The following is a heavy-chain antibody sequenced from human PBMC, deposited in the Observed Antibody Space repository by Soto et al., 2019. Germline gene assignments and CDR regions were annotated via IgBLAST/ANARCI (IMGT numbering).Heavy chain of an antibody. CDR2: TYYGASS. CDR1: GYSISSGYY. CDR3: VRVAGSARWYETDS. D-gene: IGHD6-13*01. J-gene: IGHJ4*02. Sequence: PSETLSLTCAVSGYSISSGYYWGWIRQPPGKGLEWLGTTYYGASSYYNPSLRSRITILLDASTNQLSLKLSSVTAADTAVYFCVRVAGSARWYETDSWGQGILVTVSS. V-gene: IGHV4-38-2*01.